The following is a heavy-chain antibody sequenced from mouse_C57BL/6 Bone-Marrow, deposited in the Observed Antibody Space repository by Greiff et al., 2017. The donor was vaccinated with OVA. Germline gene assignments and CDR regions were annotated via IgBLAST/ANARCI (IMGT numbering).Heavy chain of an antibody. D-gene: IGHD1-1*01. CDR1: GYTFTSYG. Sequence: QVQLQQSGAELARPGASVKLSCKASGYTFTSYGISWVKQRTGQGLEWIGESYPRSGNTYYNEKFKGKATLTADKSSSTAYMELRSLTSEDSAVYFCARVTTVVDYWGQGTTLTVSS. CDR3: ARVTTVVDY. CDR2: SYPRSGNT. V-gene: IGHV1-81*01. J-gene: IGHJ2*01.